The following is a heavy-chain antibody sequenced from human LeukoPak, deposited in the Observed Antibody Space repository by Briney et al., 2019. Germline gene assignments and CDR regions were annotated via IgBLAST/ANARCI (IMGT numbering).Heavy chain of an antibody. J-gene: IGHJ4*02. CDR1: GFTFSTYG. CDR3: ARDTPGYGGDDFDY. CDR2: IQAGGDER. Sequence: GGSLRLSCAASGFTFSTYGMHWVRQAPGKGLEWMTFIQAGGDERYYAESVKGRFTVSRDNSKNTLYLQMNSLRAEDTAVYYCARDTPGYGGDDFDYWGQGALVTVSS. V-gene: IGHV3-30*02. D-gene: IGHD4-23*01.